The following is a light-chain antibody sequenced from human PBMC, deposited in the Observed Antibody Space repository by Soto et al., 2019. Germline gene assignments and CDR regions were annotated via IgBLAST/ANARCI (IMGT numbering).Light chain of an antibody. CDR1: SSDIGAYKY. J-gene: IGLJ2*01. Sequence: QSVLTQPASVSGSPGQSVTISCTGTSSDIGAYKYASWYQHHPGKSPRLMIYEVSNRPSGVSNRFSASKSGNTASLTISGLQAKDEADYYCCSYRSTSTLVFGGGTKLTVL. V-gene: IGLV2-14*01. CDR3: CSYRSTSTLV. CDR2: EVS.